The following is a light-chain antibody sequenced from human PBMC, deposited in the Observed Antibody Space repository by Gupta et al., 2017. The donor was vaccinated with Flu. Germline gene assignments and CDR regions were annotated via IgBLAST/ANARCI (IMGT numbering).Light chain of an antibody. CDR3: QQRSDWLS. Sequence: PCERATLSCRASQSVSNYLAWYQQKPGQAPRLLIYDASNRATGISARFSGSGSGTDFTLTISSLEPEDFAVYYWQQRSDWLSFGGGTKVEIK. CDR1: QSVSNY. CDR2: DAS. V-gene: IGKV3-11*01. J-gene: IGKJ4*01.